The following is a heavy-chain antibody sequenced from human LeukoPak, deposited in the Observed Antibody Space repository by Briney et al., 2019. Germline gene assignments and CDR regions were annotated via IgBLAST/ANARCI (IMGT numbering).Heavy chain of an antibody. Sequence: PGGSLRLSCAASGFTFSSYDMHWVRQAPGKGLEWVAVIWYDGSNKYYADSVKGRFTISRDNSKNTLYLQMNSLRAEDTAVYYCARASPVYGSGSPYFDYWGQGTLVTVSS. CDR2: IWYDGSNK. V-gene: IGHV3-33*01. CDR1: GFTFSSYD. D-gene: IGHD3-10*01. CDR3: ARASPVYGSGSPYFDY. J-gene: IGHJ4*02.